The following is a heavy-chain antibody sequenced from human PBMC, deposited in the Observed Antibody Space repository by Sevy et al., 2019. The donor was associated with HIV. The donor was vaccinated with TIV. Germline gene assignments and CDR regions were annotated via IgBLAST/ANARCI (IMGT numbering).Heavy chain of an antibody. Sequence: GGSLRLSCAASGFTFTTYVMTWVRQAPGKGLEWVALISYSGTNKYYADSVKGRFTISRDDSKNTAYLQMNNLRTDDTAVYYCARVAVEYCTDDCYHRFDYWGQGTQVTVSS. V-gene: IGHV3-30-3*01. D-gene: IGHD2-21*02. J-gene: IGHJ4*02. CDR3: ARVAVEYCTDDCYHRFDY. CDR1: GFTFTTYV. CDR2: ISYSGTNK.